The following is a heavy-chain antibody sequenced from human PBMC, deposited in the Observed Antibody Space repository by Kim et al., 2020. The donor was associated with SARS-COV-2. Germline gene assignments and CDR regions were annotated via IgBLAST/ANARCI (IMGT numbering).Heavy chain of an antibody. D-gene: IGHD3-10*01. V-gene: IGHV4-59*01. CDR1: GDSIRSSY. Sequence: SETLSLTCIVSGDSIRSSYWSWIRQPPGKELEWIGTTHFSESAYYNPSLKSRAIISVETSKNYFSLNLNSVTAADTAVYYCARYYSLTSGAFDIWGRGTMVTVSS. J-gene: IGHJ3*02. CDR3: ARYYSLTSGAFDI. CDR2: THFSESA.